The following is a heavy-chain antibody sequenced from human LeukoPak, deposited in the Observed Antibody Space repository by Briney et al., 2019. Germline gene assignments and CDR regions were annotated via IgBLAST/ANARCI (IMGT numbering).Heavy chain of an antibody. D-gene: IGHD3-3*01. V-gene: IGHV1-18*01. CDR1: GYTFTSYG. J-gene: IGHJ6*02. Sequence: GASVKVSCKASGYTFTSYGISWVRQAPGQGLEWMGWISAYNGNTNYAQKFQGRVTMTRDTSTSTAYMELSRLRSDDTAVYYCARWQQFLEWLNEYYGMDVWGQGTTVTVSS. CDR2: ISAYNGNT. CDR3: ARWQQFLEWLNEYYGMDV.